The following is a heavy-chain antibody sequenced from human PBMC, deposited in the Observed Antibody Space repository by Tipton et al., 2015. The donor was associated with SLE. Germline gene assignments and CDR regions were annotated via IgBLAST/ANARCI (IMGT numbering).Heavy chain of an antibody. J-gene: IGHJ4*02. CDR1: GGSLSGYY. D-gene: IGHD6-13*01. CDR3: ARGGGGDSSSWYGSSGAIDY. CDR2: INHSRST. V-gene: IGHV4-34*01. Sequence: TLSLTCAVYGGSLSGYYWSWIRQPPGKGLEWIGEINHSRSTNYNPSLKSRVTISVDTSKNQFSLKLSSVTAADTAVYYCARGGGGDSSSWYGSSGAIDYWGQGILVTVSS.